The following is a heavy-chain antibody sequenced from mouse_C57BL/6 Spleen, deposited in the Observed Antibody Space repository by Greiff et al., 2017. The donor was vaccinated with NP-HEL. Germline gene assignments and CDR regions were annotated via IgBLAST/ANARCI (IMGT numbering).Heavy chain of an antibody. J-gene: IGHJ4*01. D-gene: IGHD1-1*01. CDR1: GFSLTSYG. CDR3: ARHEIYYYGNYAMDY. V-gene: IGHV2-6-1*01. CDR2: IWSDGST. Sequence: VQGVESGPGLVAPSQSLSITCTVSGFSLTSYGVHWVRQPPGKGLEWLVVIWSDGSTTYNSALKSRLSISKDNSKSQVFLKMNSLQTDDTAMYYCARHEIYYYGNYAMDYWGQGTSVTVSS.